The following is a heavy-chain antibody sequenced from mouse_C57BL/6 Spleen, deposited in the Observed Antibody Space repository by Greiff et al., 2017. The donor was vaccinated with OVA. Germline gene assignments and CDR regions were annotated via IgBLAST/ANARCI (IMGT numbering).Heavy chain of an antibody. CDR2: IDPETGGT. CDR3: TRLDYGIMDY. V-gene: IGHV1-15*01. D-gene: IGHD1-1*01. Sequence: VKLMESGAELVRPGASVTLSCKASGYTFTDYEMHWVKQTPVHGLEWIGAIDPETGGTAYNQKFKGKAILTADKSSSTAYMELRSLTSEDSAVYYCTRLDYGIMDYWGQGTSVTVSS. CDR1: GYTFTDYE. J-gene: IGHJ4*01.